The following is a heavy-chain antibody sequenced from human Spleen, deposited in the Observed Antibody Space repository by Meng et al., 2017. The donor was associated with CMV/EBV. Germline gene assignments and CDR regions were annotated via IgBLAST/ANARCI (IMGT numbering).Heavy chain of an antibody. V-gene: IGHV1-2*02. J-gene: IGHJ4*02. CDR2: TNPNSGGT. D-gene: IGHD1-26*01. CDR3: AREVGATGPFDF. Sequence: CKGSGYTFTGSYLHWVRQAPGQGFEWMGWTNPNSGGTNNAQKFQGRVTMTWDTAISTASMELRRLRSDDTAVYYCAREVGATGPFDFWGLGTLVTVSS. CDR1: GYTFTGSY.